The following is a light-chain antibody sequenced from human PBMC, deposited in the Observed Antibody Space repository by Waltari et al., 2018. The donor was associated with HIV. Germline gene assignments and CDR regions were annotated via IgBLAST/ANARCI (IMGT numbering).Light chain of an antibody. J-gene: IGLJ2*01. CDR1: AFPSRY. V-gene: IGLV3-25*03. CDR3: QTTDTNGVVV. CDR2: QDH. Sequence: SSALTQTPSVSVSPGQTATLPCPAEAFPSRYAHWYHQRAGQAPFLVIYQDHKRPSGIPDRFSGSSSGTVLTLTISGVQTEDEGDYYCQTTDTNGVVVFGGGTKVTVL.